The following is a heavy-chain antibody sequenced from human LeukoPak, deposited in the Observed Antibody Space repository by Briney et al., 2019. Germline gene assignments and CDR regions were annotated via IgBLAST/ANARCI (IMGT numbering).Heavy chain of an antibody. J-gene: IGHJ4*02. V-gene: IGHV3-21*01. D-gene: IGHD1-26*01. CDR2: ISSSSDYI. Sequence: PGGSLRLSCAASGFTFNNYNMNWVRQAPGKGLEWVSSISSSSDYIYYADSVKGRFTISRDNAKNSLYLQMNSLRAEDTAVYYCASWEGIHRFDYWGQGTLVTVSS. CDR3: ASWEGIHRFDY. CDR1: GFTFNNYN.